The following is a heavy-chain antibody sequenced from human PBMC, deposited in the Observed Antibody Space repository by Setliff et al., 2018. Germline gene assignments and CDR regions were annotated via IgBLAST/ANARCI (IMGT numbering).Heavy chain of an antibody. CDR1: GYTFSTYG. CDR2: INPNSGGT. Sequence: ASVKVSCKDSGYTFSTYGISWVRQAPGQGLEWMGWINPNSGGTNYAQKFQGWVTMTRDTSISTAYMELSSLRSEDTAVYYRASPFPHGWSGYYGVGWFDPWGQGTLVTVSS. J-gene: IGHJ5*02. CDR3: ASPFPHGWSGYYGVGWFDP. V-gene: IGHV1-2*04. D-gene: IGHD3-3*01.